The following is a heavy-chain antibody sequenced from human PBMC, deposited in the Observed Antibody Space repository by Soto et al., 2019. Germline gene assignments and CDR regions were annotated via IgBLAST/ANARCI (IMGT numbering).Heavy chain of an antibody. J-gene: IGHJ4*02. CDR1: GFTVSNNY. CDR3: AGGGSGYDPVDY. CDR2: IYTGGST. D-gene: IGHD5-12*01. V-gene: IGHV3-66*01. Sequence: EVQLVESGGGLVQPGGSLRLSCAASGFTVSNNYIYWVRQAPGKGLEWVSIIYTGGSTYYADSVRGRFTISRDNSKNTVYRQMNSLRSEDTAVFYCAGGGSGYDPVDYWGQGTLVTVSS.